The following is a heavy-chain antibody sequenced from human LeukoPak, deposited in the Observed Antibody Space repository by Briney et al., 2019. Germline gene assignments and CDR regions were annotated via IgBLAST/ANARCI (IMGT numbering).Heavy chain of an antibody. CDR1: GFTFSRYW. CDR3: ARDHITMIRGVSYYYYGMDV. CDR2: IKYDGIEK. V-gene: IGHV3-7*05. D-gene: IGHD3-10*01. Sequence: PGGSLRLSCAASGFTFSRYWMTWVRQAPGKGPEWVANIKYDGIEKYHVDSVKGRFTISRDSSKNTLFLQMISLRAEDAAVYYCARDHITMIRGVSYYYYGMDVWGQGTTVTVSS. J-gene: IGHJ6*02.